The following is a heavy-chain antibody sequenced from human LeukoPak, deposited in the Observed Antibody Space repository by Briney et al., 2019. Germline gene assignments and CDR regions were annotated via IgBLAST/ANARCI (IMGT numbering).Heavy chain of an antibody. CDR3: AKDTVAGTWIFDY. CDR1: GFTFSSYT. D-gene: IGHD6-19*01. Sequence: GGSLRLSCAASGFTFSSYTMSWVRQAPGKGLEWVSAISGSGGSTYYADSVKGRFTISRDNSKNTLYLQMNSLRAEDTAVYYCAKDTVAGTWIFDYWGQGTLVTVSS. CDR2: ISGSGGST. V-gene: IGHV3-23*01. J-gene: IGHJ4*02.